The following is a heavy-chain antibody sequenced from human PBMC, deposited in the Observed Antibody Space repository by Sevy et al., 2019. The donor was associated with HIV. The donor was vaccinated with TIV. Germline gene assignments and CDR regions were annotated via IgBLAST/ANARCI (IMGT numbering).Heavy chain of an antibody. J-gene: IGHJ4*02. CDR2: VSGNGGHT. CDR3: ARGLVRGDTKDG. CDR1: GFTFSSYA. Sequence: GGSLRLSCAASGFTFSSYAMSWVRQAPGKGLDWISAVSGNGGHTYYADSVKGRFTISRDNAKNSLYLQMNSLRAEDTAVYYCARGLVRGDTKDGWGQGTLVTVSS. V-gene: IGHV3-23*01. D-gene: IGHD3-10*01.